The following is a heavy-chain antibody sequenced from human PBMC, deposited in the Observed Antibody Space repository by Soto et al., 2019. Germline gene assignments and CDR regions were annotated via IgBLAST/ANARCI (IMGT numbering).Heavy chain of an antibody. CDR2: IIPIFGTA. CDR3: ARDSFSKWGSYYYGMDV. CDR1: GGTFSSYA. J-gene: IGHJ6*02. D-gene: IGHD7-27*01. V-gene: IGHV1-69*01. Sequence: QVQLVQSGAEVKTPGSSVKVSCKASGGTFSSYAISWVRQAPGQGLEWMEGIIPIFGTANYAQKFQGRVTITADESTSTAYMELSSLRSEDTAVYYCARDSFSKWGSYYYGMDVWGQGTTVTVSS.